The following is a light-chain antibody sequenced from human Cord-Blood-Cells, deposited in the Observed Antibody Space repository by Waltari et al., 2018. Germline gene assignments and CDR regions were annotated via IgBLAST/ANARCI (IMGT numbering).Light chain of an antibody. CDR1: SSDVGGYYY. CDR2: EVS. V-gene: IGLV2-8*01. J-gene: IGLJ1*01. Sequence: QSALTQPPSASGSPGQSVTISCPGTSSDVGGYYYVSWYQQHPGKAPKLMIYEVSKRPSGVPDRFSGAKSGNTASLTVSGLQAEDEADYYCSSYAGSNNYVFGTGTKVTVL. CDR3: SSYAGSNNYV.